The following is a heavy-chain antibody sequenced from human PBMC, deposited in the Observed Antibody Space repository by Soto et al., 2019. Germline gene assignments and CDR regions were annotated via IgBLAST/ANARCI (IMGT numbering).Heavy chain of an antibody. D-gene: IGHD3-10*01. V-gene: IGHV3-21*01. CDR3: ARARGSGPLDY. CDR2: ISSSRSYI. J-gene: IGHJ4*02. CDR1: GFTLSSYS. Sequence: EVQLVESGGGLVKPGGSLRLSCAASGFTLSSYSMNLVRQAPGRGLEWVSSISSSRSYIYYADSVKGRFTISRDNAKNSLYLQMNSLRAEATAVYYCARARGSGPLDYWGQGTLVTVSS.